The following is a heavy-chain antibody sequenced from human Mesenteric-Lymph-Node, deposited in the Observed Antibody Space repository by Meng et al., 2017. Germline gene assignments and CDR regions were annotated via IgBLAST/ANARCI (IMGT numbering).Heavy chain of an antibody. CDR2: IHHSGSA. V-gene: IGHV4-30-4*01. J-gene: IGHJ4*02. D-gene: IGHD2-21*01. Sequence: QRRLQGSGPALVEPVQTLSLTCTVSGGSMSSGNYYLSWIRQPPGKGLEWIGYIHHSGSAYYNPSLKSRVSISVDTSKNQFSLNLNSMTAADTAVYYCASFDHIPRRNYFDYWGQGTLVTVSS. CDR3: ASFDHIPRRNYFDY. CDR1: GGSMSSGNYY.